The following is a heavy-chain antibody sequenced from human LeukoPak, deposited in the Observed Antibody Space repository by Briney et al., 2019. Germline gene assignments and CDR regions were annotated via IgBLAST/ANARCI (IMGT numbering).Heavy chain of an antibody. CDR2: IRYDGSNE. J-gene: IGHJ6*03. V-gene: IGHV3-30*02. Sequence: GGSLRLSCAASGFTFSSYGMHWVRQAPGKGLEWVAFIRYDGSNEYYADSVKGRFTISRDNSKNTLYLQMNSLRAEDTAVYYCAKVTEGGYYYYYYMDVWGKGTTVTVFS. CDR1: GFTFSSYG. CDR3: AKVTEGGYYYYYYMDV. D-gene: IGHD1-26*01.